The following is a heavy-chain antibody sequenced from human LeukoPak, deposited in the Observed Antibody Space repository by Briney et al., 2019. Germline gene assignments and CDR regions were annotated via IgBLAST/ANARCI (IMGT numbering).Heavy chain of an antibody. CDR2: IYTSGST. CDR1: GGSISSYY. D-gene: IGHD2-15*01. J-gene: IGHJ5*02. Sequence: SETLSLTCTVSGGSISSYYWSWIRQPAGKGLEWIGRIYTSGSTNYNPSLKSRVTMSVDTSKNQFSLKLSSVTAADTAVYYCARDLGYCSGGSCYPWFDPWGQGTLVTVSS. V-gene: IGHV4-4*07. CDR3: ARDLGYCSGGSCYPWFDP.